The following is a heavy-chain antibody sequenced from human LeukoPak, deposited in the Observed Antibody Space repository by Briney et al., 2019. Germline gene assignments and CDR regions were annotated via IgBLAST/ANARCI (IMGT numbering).Heavy chain of an antibody. Sequence: SETLSLTCAVYGGSFSGYYWSWIRQPPGKGLEWIGEINHSGSTNYNPSLKSRVTISVDTSKNQFSLKLSSVTAADTAVYYCVRAGFYYGMDVWGQGTTVTVSS. CDR3: VRAGFYYGMDV. CDR1: GGSFSGYY. V-gene: IGHV4-34*01. CDR2: INHSGST. J-gene: IGHJ6*02.